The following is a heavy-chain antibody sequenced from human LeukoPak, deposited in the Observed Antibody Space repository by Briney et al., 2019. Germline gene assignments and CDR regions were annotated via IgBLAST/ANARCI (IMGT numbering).Heavy chain of an antibody. Sequence: TGGSLRLSCAPSGSTFSSYWMSWVRQAPGKGLEWVANIKQDGSEKYYVDSVKGRFTISRDNAKNSLYLQMNSLRAEDTAVYYCARKAYGLDVWGKGTTVTVSS. CDR3: ARKAYGLDV. CDR2: IKQDGSEK. J-gene: IGHJ6*04. V-gene: IGHV3-7*03. CDR1: GSTFSSYW.